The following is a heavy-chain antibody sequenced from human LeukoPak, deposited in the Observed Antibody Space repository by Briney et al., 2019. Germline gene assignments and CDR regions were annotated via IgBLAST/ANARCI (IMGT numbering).Heavy chain of an antibody. J-gene: IGHJ6*03. D-gene: IGHD6-13*01. CDR1: GFTFSSYA. Sequence: GGSLRLSCAASGFTFSSYAMSWVRQAPGKGLEWVSAISGSGGSTYYADSVKGRFTISRDNSKNTLYLQMNSLRAEDTAVYYCARDRGSSSWYVIYYYYMDVWGKGTTVTVSS. CDR3: ARDRGSSSWYVIYYYYMDV. V-gene: IGHV3-23*01. CDR2: ISGSGGST.